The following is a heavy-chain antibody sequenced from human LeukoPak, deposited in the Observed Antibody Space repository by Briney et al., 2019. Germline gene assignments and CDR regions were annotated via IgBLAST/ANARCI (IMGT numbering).Heavy chain of an antibody. Sequence: GGSLRLSCVVSGFTLKSYAMTWVRQAPGRGLEWVAYINSGGTTTYYLGSVKGRFTISRDNAKNALSLQMTNLRVEDTATYYCVRDWTHSIWSGYGYGFDVWGQGTTVVVSS. J-gene: IGHJ3*01. V-gene: IGHV3-48*03. CDR3: VRDWTHSIWSGYGYGFDV. D-gene: IGHD3-3*01. CDR2: INSGGTTT. CDR1: GFTLKSYA.